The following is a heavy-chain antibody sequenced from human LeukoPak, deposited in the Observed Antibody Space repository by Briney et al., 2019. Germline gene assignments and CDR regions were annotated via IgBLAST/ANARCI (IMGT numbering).Heavy chain of an antibody. D-gene: IGHD6-19*01. V-gene: IGHV3-7*01. CDR1: GFTFSNYW. Sequence: GGSLRLSCAGSGFTFSNYWMSWVRQAPGKGLEWVANIKQDGSEKYYVDSVKGRFTISRDNAWNSLYLQMNSLRAEDTAVYYCARDRTSGWRSDAFDIWGQGTMVTVSS. J-gene: IGHJ3*02. CDR3: ARDRTSGWRSDAFDI. CDR2: IKQDGSEK.